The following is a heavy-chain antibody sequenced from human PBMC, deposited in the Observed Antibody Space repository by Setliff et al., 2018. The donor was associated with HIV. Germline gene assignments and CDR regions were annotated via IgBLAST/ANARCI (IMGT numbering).Heavy chain of an antibody. Sequence: SVKVSCKASGYTFTSYGINWVRQGTGQGLEWMGWMNPNSGNRGFAQKFQGRLSMTRNTSTTTAYMELSSLRSDDTAVYYCARTDYGGNSGGNYFDYWGQGSLVTVSS. CDR3: ARTDYGGNSGGNYFDY. CDR2: MNPNSGNR. D-gene: IGHD4-17*01. V-gene: IGHV1-8*02. CDR1: GYTFTSYG. J-gene: IGHJ4*02.